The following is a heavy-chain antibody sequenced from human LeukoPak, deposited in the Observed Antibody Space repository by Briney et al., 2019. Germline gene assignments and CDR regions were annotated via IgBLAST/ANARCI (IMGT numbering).Heavy chain of an antibody. CDR1: GFTVSSNY. J-gene: IGHJ4*02. V-gene: IGHV3-66*02. CDR2: IYSGGST. CDR3: AKDKAFLAGYFDY. Sequence: GGSLRLSCAVSGFTVSSNYMSWVRQPPGKGLEWVSIIYSGGSTYYADSVKGRFTISRDNSKNTLYLQMNSLRPEDTAVYYCAKDKAFLAGYFDYWGQGNLVTVSS.